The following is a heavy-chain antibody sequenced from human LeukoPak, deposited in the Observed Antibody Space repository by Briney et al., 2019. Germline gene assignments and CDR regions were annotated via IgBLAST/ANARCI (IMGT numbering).Heavy chain of an antibody. V-gene: IGHV4-59*01. CDR3: ARGGYYYLDV. Sequence: SETLSLTCTVSDGSMSPYYWSWIRQSPGKGLEWIAYIFYNGNTKYNPSLWSRVVISIDTSRNQVFLNLNSVTAADTAVYYCARGGYYYLDVWGKGTTVTVSS. CDR1: DGSMSPYY. J-gene: IGHJ6*03. CDR2: IFYNGNT.